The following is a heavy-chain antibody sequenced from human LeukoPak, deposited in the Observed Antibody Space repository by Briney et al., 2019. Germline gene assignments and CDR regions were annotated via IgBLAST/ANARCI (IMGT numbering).Heavy chain of an antibody. Sequence: PGGSLRLSCAAYGFTFSSYAMGWVRQAPGKGLEWVSAISGSGGSTYYADSVKGRFTISRDNSKNTLYLQMNSLRAEDTAVYYCAKDPGKTVTHSSIYFDYWGQGTLVTVSS. CDR2: ISGSGGST. V-gene: IGHV3-23*01. D-gene: IGHD4-17*01. CDR3: AKDPGKTVTHSSIYFDY. CDR1: GFTFSSYA. J-gene: IGHJ4*02.